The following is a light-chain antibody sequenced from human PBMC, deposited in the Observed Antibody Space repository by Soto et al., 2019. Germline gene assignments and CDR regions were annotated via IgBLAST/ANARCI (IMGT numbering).Light chain of an antibody. V-gene: IGLV2-14*01. CDR3: SSYTSSSTLV. CDR1: SSDVGGYNY. Sequence: QSALTQPASVSGSPGQSITISCTGTSSDVGGYNYVSWYQQHPGKAPKLMIYDVSNRPSGVSNRFSGSKSGNTASLTISGLQAEDEADYYCSSYTSSSTLVFGVGTTLTVL. CDR2: DVS. J-gene: IGLJ2*01.